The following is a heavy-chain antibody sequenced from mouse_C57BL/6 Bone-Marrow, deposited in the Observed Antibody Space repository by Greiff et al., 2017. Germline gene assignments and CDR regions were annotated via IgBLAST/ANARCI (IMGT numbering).Heavy chain of an antibody. Sequence: VQLQQSGAELVRPGASVKLSCKASGYTFTDYYINWVKQRPGQGLEWIARIYPGSGNTYYNEKFKGKATLTAEKSSSTAYMQLSSLTSEDSAVEFCARGRASDYDGGGYYFDYWGQGTTLTVSS. V-gene: IGHV1-76*01. CDR2: IYPGSGNT. CDR1: GYTFTDYY. D-gene: IGHD2-4*01. J-gene: IGHJ2*01. CDR3: ARGRASDYDGGGYYFDY.